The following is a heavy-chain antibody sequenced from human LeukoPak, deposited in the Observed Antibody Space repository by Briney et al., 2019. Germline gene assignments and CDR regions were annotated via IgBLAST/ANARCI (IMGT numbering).Heavy chain of an antibody. D-gene: IGHD1-26*01. CDR3: ASEAGSGSYPWYFDY. CDR2: ISSSSSYI. V-gene: IGHV3-21*01. CDR1: GFTFSSYS. Sequence: GGSLRLSCAASGFTFSSYSMNWVRQAPGKGLEWVSSISSSSSYIYYADSVKGRFTISRDNAKNSLYLQMNSLRAEDTAVYYCASEAGSGSYPWYFDYWGQGTLVTVSS. J-gene: IGHJ4*02.